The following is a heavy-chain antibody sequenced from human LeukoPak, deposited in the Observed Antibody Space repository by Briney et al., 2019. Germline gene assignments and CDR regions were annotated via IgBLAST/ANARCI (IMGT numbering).Heavy chain of an antibody. V-gene: IGHV3-23*01. D-gene: IGHD6-13*01. CDR2: ISGSGGST. Sequence: GGSLRLSCAASGFTFDDYGMSWVRQAPGKGLEWVSAISGSGGSTYYADSVKGRFTISRDNSKNTLYLQMNSLRAEDTAVYYCAKDLTTRYSSSWYDYWGQGTLVTVSS. J-gene: IGHJ4*02. CDR3: AKDLTTRYSSSWYDY. CDR1: GFTFDDYG.